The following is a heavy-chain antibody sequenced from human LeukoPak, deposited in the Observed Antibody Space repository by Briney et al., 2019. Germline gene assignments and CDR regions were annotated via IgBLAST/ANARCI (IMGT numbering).Heavy chain of an antibody. Sequence: PSETLSLTCTVSGGSISSGSYYWSWIRQPAGKGLEWIGRIYTSGSTNYNPSLKSRVTISVDTSKNQFSLKLSSVTAADTAVYYCAKDHSFLCHRDWGQGALVTVSS. CDR2: IYTSGST. J-gene: IGHJ4*02. V-gene: IGHV4-61*02. D-gene: IGHD2/OR15-2a*01. CDR1: GGSISSGSYY. CDR3: AKDHSFLCHRD.